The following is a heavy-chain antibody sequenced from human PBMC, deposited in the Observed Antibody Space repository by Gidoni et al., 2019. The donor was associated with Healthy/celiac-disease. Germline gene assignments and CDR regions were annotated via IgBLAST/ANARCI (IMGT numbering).Heavy chain of an antibody. D-gene: IGHD3-10*01. V-gene: IGHV4-59*01. CDR1: GGSISRYY. J-gene: IGHJ4*02. Sequence: QVQLQESGPGLVKPSETLSLTCTVSGGSISRYYWSWIRQPPGKGLEWIGYIYYSGSTNYNPSLKSRVTISVDTSKNQFSLKLSSVTAADTAVYYCARVGSGSGSYYQWGMPLDYWGQGTLVTVSS. CDR3: ARVGSGSGSYYQWGMPLDY. CDR2: IYYSGST.